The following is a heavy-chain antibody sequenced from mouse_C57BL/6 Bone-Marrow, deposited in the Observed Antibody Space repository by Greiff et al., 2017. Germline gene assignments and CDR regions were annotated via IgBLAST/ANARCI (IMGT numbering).Heavy chain of an antibody. CDR2: ISSGGSYT. Sequence: VQLKESGGDLVKPGGSLKLSCAASGFNFSSYGMSWVRQTPDKRLEWVATISSGGSYTYYPASVKGRFTISRDNAKNTLYLQMSSLKSEDTAMYYCARLAGYYAMDYWGQGTSVTVAS. CDR3: ARLAGYYAMDY. J-gene: IGHJ4*01. D-gene: IGHD3-3*01. V-gene: IGHV5-6*01. CDR1: GFNFSSYG.